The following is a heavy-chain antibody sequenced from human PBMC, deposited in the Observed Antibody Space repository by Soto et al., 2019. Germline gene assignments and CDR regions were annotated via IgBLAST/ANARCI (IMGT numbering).Heavy chain of an antibody. V-gene: IGHV4-39*01. D-gene: IGHD3-10*01. CDR2: IYYSGST. CDR1: GGSISSSSYY. J-gene: IGHJ5*02. Sequence: SETLSLTCTVSGGSISSSSYYWGWIRQPPGKGLEWIGSIYYSGSTYYNPSLKSRVTISVDTSKNQFSLKLSSVTAADTAVYYCARLGLTMVRGVSWFDPWGQGTLVTVSS. CDR3: ARLGLTMVRGVSWFDP.